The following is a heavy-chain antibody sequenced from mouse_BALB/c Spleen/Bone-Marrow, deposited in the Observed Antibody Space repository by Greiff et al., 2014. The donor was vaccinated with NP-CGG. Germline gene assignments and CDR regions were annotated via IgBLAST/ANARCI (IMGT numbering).Heavy chain of an antibody. CDR2: IDPANVNT. V-gene: IGHV14-3*02. CDR3: ATYYYSSSLFTY. Sequence: EVQLQQSGAELVKPGASVKLSCTASGFNIKNTYIHWVKQRPEQGLEWIGRIDPANVNTKYDPKFQGKATITADTSSNTAYLQLSSLTSEDTAVYYCATYYYSSSLFTYWGQGTLVTVSA. J-gene: IGHJ3*01. D-gene: IGHD1-1*01. CDR1: GFNIKNTY.